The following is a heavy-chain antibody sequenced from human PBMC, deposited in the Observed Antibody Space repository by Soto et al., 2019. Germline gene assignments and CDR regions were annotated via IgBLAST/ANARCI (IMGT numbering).Heavy chain of an antibody. J-gene: IGHJ5*02. CDR2: IYYSGST. D-gene: IGHD6-19*01. CDR1: GGSISSYY. Sequence: QVQLQESGPGLVKPSETLSLTCTVSGGSISSYYWSWIRQPPGKGLEWIGYIYYSGSTNYNPSLTSRVTISVDTSKNQCSLKLSSVTAADTAVYYCARDRGIAVAVGWFDPWGQGTLVTVSS. V-gene: IGHV4-59*01. CDR3: ARDRGIAVAVGWFDP.